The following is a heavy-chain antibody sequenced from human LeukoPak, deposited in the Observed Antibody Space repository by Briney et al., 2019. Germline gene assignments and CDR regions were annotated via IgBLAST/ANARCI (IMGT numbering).Heavy chain of an antibody. CDR3: ARDREPYYYMDV. D-gene: IGHD1-26*01. V-gene: IGHV1-2*02. Sequence: ASVKVSCKASGYTFTGYYMHWVRQAPGQGLEWMGWINPNSGGTNYAQKFQGRVTMTRDTSISTAYMELSRLRSDDTAVYCCARDREPYYYMDVWGKGTTVTVSS. CDR1: GYTFTGYY. J-gene: IGHJ6*03. CDR2: INPNSGGT.